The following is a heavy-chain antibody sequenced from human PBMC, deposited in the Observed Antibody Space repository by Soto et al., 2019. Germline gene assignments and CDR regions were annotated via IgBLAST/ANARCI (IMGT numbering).Heavy chain of an antibody. V-gene: IGHV1-58*02. CDR2: IVVGSGNT. J-gene: IGHJ6*02. Sequence: SVKVSCKASGFTFTSSAMQWVRQARGQRLEWIGWIVVGSGNTNYAQKFQERVTITRDMSTSTAYMELSSLRSEDTTVYYCAAEAPHYDTRDYGMDVWGQGTTVTVSS. CDR1: GFTFTSSA. CDR3: AAEAPHYDTRDYGMDV. D-gene: IGHD3-22*01.